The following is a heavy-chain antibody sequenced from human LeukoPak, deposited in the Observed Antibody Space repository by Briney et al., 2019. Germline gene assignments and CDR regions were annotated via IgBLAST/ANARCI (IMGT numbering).Heavy chain of an antibody. CDR3: VRTPPNWGADF. Sequence: ASVKVSCKASGYTFTSNYIHWVRQAPGQGLEWMGMIYPRDGNTGYAQKFQGRVTMTRDTSTGTAYLELSSLRSEDSAVYYCVRTPPNWGADFWGQGTLVTVSS. CDR2: IYPRDGNT. V-gene: IGHV1-46*01. D-gene: IGHD7-27*01. J-gene: IGHJ4*02. CDR1: GYTFTSNY.